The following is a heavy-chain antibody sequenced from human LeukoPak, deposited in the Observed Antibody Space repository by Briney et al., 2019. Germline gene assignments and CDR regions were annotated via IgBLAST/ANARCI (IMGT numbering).Heavy chain of an antibody. J-gene: IGHJ6*02. Sequence: PGGSLRLSCAASGFTFSSYAMSWVRQAPGKGLEWVSAISGSGGSTCYADSVKGRFTISRDNSKNTLYLQMNSLRAEDTAVYYCAKDYQGYYYGMDVWGQGTTVTVSS. D-gene: IGHD2-2*01. CDR1: GFTFSSYA. CDR3: AKDYQGYYYGMDV. CDR2: ISGSGGST. V-gene: IGHV3-23*01.